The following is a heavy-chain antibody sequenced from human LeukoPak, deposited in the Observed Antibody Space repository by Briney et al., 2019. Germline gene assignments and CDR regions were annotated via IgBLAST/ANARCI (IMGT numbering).Heavy chain of an antibody. CDR2: ISGTGDRT. CDR3: AKDLGDILTGLFDP. CDR1: GFTFSTHA. D-gene: IGHD3-9*01. V-gene: IGHV3-23*01. Sequence: PGGSLRLSCAASGFTFSTHAMTWVRQAPGKGLEWVSVISGTGDRTHYADSVKGRFTISRDNSKNTLYLEMNSLRVEDTAVYYCAKDLGDILTGLFDPWGQGTLVTVSS. J-gene: IGHJ5*02.